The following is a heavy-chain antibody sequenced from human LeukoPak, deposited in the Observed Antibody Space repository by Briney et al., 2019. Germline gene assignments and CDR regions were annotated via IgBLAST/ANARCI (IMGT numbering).Heavy chain of an antibody. CDR1: GFTFSSYA. D-gene: IGHD6-13*01. CDR2: ISGSGGST. J-gene: IGHJ4*02. Sequence: GGSLRLSCAASGFTFSSYAMSWVRQAPGKGLEWVSAISGSGGSTYYGDSVKGRFTISRDNSKNTLYLQMNSLRAEDTAVYYCAKDLYSSSWYGGYYWGQGTLVTVSS. CDR3: AKDLYSSSWYGGYY. V-gene: IGHV3-23*01.